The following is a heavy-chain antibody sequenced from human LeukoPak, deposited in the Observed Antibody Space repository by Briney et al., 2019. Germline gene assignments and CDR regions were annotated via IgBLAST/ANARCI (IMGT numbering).Heavy chain of an antibody. D-gene: IGHD5-18*01. J-gene: IGHJ2*01. CDR1: GGSISSSSYY. CDR3: ARVLDTAMVTGPRGYFDL. CDR2: IYYSGST. Sequence: PSETLSLTCTVSGGSISSSSYYWGWIRQPPGKGLEWIGSIYYSGSTYYNPSLKSRVTISVDTSKNQFSLKLSSVTAADTAVYYCARVLDTAMVTGPRGYFDLWGRGTLVTVSS. V-gene: IGHV4-39*07.